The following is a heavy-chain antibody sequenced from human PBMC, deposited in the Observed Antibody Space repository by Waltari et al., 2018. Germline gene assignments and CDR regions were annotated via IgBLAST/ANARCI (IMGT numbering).Heavy chain of an antibody. V-gene: IGHV4-39*07. D-gene: IGHD3-16*01. J-gene: IGHJ4*02. CDR2: IYGNSATT. CDR1: GGSISDTYY. CDR3: ARRGGANYFDY. Sequence: QMQLRESGPGLVKPSETLSLTCAVSGGSISDTYYWNWIRQPPGKGLEWIGNIYGNSATTYYNPSLKTRVTISKDTSKNPFFLNLSSVTAADTAVYYCARRGGANYFDYWGQGVLVTVSS.